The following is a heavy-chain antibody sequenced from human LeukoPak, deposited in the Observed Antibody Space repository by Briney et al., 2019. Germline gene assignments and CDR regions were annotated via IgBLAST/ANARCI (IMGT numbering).Heavy chain of an antibody. J-gene: IGHJ4*02. V-gene: IGHV3-21*01. CDR3: ARQSGWSFDY. D-gene: IGHD6-19*01. CDR1: VYSFSSYS. Sequence: GGSLRLFCAASVYSFSSYSMNWVRQAPGKGLEWVSSITSSSGFISYADSLKGRFTISRDNAKNSLYLQMNRLRAEDTAVYYCARQSGWSFDYWGQGTLVTVSS. CDR2: ITSSSGFI.